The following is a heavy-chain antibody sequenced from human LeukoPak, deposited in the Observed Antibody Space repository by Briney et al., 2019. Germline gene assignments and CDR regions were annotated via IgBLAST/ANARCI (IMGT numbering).Heavy chain of an antibody. CDR3: ARERVNMVRGVRLIWFDP. J-gene: IGHJ5*02. D-gene: IGHD3-10*01. CDR2: IIPIFGTA. V-gene: IGHV1-69*05. Sequence: SVKVSCKASGGTFSSYAISWVRQAPGQGLEWMGGIIPIFGTANYAQKFQGRVTITTDESTSTAYMELSSLRSEDAAVYCCARERVNMVRGVRLIWFDPWGQGTVVTVSS. CDR1: GGTFSSYA.